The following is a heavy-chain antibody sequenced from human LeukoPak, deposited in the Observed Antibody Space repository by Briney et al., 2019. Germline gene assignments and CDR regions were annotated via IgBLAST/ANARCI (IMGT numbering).Heavy chain of an antibody. Sequence: PSETLSLTCAVSGHAIRTGYYWGWLRQPPGKELEWIGSIYHGGATYYTPSLKTRATTSVDTTTNQFSLSLNSVTVADTAVYYCARYRYGGPADYWGQGTLVTVSS. V-gene: IGHV4-38-2*01. D-gene: IGHD3-16*02. CDR1: GHAIRTGYY. J-gene: IGHJ4*02. CDR3: ARYRYGGPADY. CDR2: IYHGGAT.